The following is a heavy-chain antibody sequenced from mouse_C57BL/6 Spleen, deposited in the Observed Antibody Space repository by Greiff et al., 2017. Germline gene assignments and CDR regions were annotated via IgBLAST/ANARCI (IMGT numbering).Heavy chain of an antibody. J-gene: IGHJ3*01. CDR1: GFTFSDYG. V-gene: IGHV5-17*01. CDR2: ISSGSSTI. D-gene: IGHD1-1*01. CDR3: ARPGFYYYGPWFAY. Sequence: DVKLQESGGGLVKPGGSLKLSCAASGFTFSDYGMHWVRQAPEKGLEWVAYISSGSSTIYSADTVKGRFTISRDNAKNTLFLQMTSLRSEDTAMYYCARPGFYYYGPWFAYWGQGTLVTVSA.